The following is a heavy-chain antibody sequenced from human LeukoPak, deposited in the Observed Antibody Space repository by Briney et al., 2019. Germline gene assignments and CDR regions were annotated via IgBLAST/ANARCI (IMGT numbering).Heavy chain of an antibody. J-gene: IGHJ5*02. CDR1: GGSISSYY. CDR2: IYSGGST. CDR3: ARDGNISGIDP. Sequence: SETLSLTCTVSGGSISSYYWSWIRQPAGKGLEWIGRIYSGGSTDYNPSLKSRVTMSLNTSNNQFSLKLSSVTAADTAVYYCARDGNISGIDPWGQGTLVIVSS. V-gene: IGHV4-4*07. D-gene: IGHD2/OR15-2a*01.